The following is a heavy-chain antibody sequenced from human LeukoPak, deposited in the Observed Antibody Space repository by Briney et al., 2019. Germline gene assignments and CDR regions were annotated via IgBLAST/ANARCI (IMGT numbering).Heavy chain of an antibody. D-gene: IGHD1-26*01. J-gene: IGHJ4*02. V-gene: IGHV4-39*07. CDR1: GGSISSSSYY. Sequence: SETLSLTCTVSGGSISSSSYYWGWIRQPPGKGLEWIGSIYYSGSTYYNPSLKSRVTISVDTSKNQFSLKLSSVTAADTAVYYCVRHIVGVLYYFDYWGQGTLVTVSS. CDR3: VRHIVGVLYYFDY. CDR2: IYYSGST.